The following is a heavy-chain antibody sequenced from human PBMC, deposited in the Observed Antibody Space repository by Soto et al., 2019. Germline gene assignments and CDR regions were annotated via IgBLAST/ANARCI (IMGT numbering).Heavy chain of an antibody. CDR1: WDSVSSNSAA. J-gene: IGHJ6*02. D-gene: IGHD1-26*01. CDR2: TYYRSKWYN. V-gene: IGHV6-1*01. CDR3: ARDSMLREWELLYYYGMDV. Sequence: SQTLSLTCAISWDSVSSNSAAWNWIRQSPSRGLEWLGRTYYRSKWYNDYAVSVKGRITINPDTSKNQFSLQLNSVTPEDTAVYYCARDSMLREWELLYYYGMDVWGQGTTVTVSS.